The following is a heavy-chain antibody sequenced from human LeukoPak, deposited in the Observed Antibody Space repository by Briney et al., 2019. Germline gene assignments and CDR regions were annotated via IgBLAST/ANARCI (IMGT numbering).Heavy chain of an antibody. CDR3: ARQCCRGASPGFDP. Sequence: GESLKISCKGSGYSFTDYWIAWVRQMPGKGLEWMGIIYPGDSDTRYSPSFQGQVTFSADKSISTAYLQWSSPRASDTAIYYCARQCCRGASPGFDPWGQGTLVTVSS. D-gene: IGHD3-10*01. V-gene: IGHV5-51*01. CDR2: IYPGDSDT. CDR1: GYSFTDYW. J-gene: IGHJ5*02.